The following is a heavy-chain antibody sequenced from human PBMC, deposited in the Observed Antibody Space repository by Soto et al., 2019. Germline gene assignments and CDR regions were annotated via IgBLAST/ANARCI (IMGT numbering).Heavy chain of an antibody. Sequence: GGSLRLSCEASGFTFSSYWMHWAREAPGKGLVWVSAISGGGGSTYHADSVKGRFTISRDNSKNTLYLQMNSLRAEDTAVYYCAKVLRGDYFAAFDIWGQGTMVTVSS. D-gene: IGHD4-17*01. CDR2: ISGGGGST. CDR3: AKVLRGDYFAAFDI. V-gene: IGHV3-23*01. CDR1: GFTFSSYW. J-gene: IGHJ3*02.